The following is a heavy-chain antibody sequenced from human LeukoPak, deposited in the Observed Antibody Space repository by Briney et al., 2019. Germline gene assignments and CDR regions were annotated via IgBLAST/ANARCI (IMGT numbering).Heavy chain of an antibody. J-gene: IGHJ4*02. D-gene: IGHD6-19*01. CDR1: GFTFNSYE. CDR3: ARVAGYSSGWLAFDY. V-gene: IGHV3-48*03. CDR2: ISSSGSTI. Sequence: GGSLRLSCAASGFTFNSYEMNWVRQAPGKGLEWVSYISSSGSTIYYADSVKGRFTISRDNAKNSLYLQMNSLRAEDTAVYYCARVAGYSSGWLAFDYWGQGTLVTVSS.